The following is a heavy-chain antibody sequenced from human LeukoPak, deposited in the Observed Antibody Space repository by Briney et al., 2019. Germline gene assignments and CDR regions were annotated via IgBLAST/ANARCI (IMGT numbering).Heavy chain of an antibody. CDR2: INSDGSST. CDR3: ARSGSYQANFDY. Sequence: TGGSLRLSCAASGFTFCNYWMHWVRQAPGKGLVWVSRINSDGSSTSYADSVKGRFTISRDNAKTTLYLQMNSLSAEDTAVYYCARSGSYQANFDYWGQGTLVPVSS. V-gene: IGHV3-74*01. CDR1: GFTFCNYW. D-gene: IGHD1-26*01. J-gene: IGHJ4*02.